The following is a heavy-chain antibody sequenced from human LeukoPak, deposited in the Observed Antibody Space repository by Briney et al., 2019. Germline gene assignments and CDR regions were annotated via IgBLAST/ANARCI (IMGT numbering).Heavy chain of an antibody. CDR3: ARGRLVVVTAARAPPFDF. D-gene: IGHD2-21*02. Sequence: ASVKVSCKASGYTFTSYYMHWVRQAPGQGLEWMGWINPYSGGTHYAQKFQGRVAMTRDTSFTTADMELSRLRSDDTAVYYCARGRLVVVTAARAPPFDFWGQGTLVTVSS. J-gene: IGHJ4*02. CDR2: INPYSGGT. V-gene: IGHV1-2*02. CDR1: GYTFTSYY.